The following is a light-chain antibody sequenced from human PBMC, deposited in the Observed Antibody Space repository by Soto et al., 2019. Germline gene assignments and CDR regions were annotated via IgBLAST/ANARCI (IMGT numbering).Light chain of an antibody. CDR3: QQYESWPPLFT. CDR1: QSVGNN. Sequence: DIVMTQSPAPVSVSPGERATLYCRSSQSVGNNLAWYQQKPGQAPSLFIFGASVRATGVPDRFSGSGSGTEFTLSISNLQSEDSAFYYCQQYESWPPLFTFGQGTKVDIK. J-gene: IGKJ2*01. CDR2: GAS. V-gene: IGKV3-15*01.